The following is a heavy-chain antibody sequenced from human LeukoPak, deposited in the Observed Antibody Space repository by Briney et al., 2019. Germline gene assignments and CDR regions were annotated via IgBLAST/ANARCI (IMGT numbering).Heavy chain of an antibody. CDR1: GYSFTSYW. V-gene: IGHV5-51*01. Sequence: GESLKISCKGSGYSFTSYWIGWVRQMPGKGLEWMGIIYPGDSDTRYSPSFQGQVTISADKSISTAYLQWSSLKASDTVMYYCARQADSSGYYDAFDIWGRGTMVTVSS. CDR2: IYPGDSDT. J-gene: IGHJ3*02. D-gene: IGHD3-22*01. CDR3: ARQADSSGYYDAFDI.